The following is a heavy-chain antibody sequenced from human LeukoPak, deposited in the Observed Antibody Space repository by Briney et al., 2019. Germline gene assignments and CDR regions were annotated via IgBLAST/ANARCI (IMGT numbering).Heavy chain of an antibody. CDR2: IYYSGTT. D-gene: IGHD6-19*01. Sequence: SETLSLTCTVSGDSISGGNYHWSWIRQPPGKGLEWVGNIYYSGTTNYNPSLKSRLTISVDTSKSQFSLELSSVTAAETAVHYCARHAARLVGYYGMDVWGQGTTVTVSS. CDR3: ARHAARLVGYYGMDV. V-gene: IGHV4-61*01. J-gene: IGHJ6*02. CDR1: GDSISGGNYH.